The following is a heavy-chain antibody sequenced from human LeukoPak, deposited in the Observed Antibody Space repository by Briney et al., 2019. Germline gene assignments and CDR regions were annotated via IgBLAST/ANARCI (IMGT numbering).Heavy chain of an antibody. CDR1: GFTFSRYW. D-gene: IGHD1-1*01. V-gene: IGHV3-7*01. J-gene: IGHJ4*02. CDR3: ARQRYSDY. CDR2: IKEDGSEN. Sequence: TGGSLRLSCAASGFTFSRYWMTWVRQAPGKGLEWVANIKEDGSENSYVESVKGRFTISRDNAKNSLYLQLNSLRAEDTAVYFCARQRYSDYWGQGTPVTVSS.